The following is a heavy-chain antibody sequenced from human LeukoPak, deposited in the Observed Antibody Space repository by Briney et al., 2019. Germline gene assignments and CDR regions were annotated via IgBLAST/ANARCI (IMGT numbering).Heavy chain of an antibody. Sequence: PGGSLRLSCAASGFTFSSYAMSWVRQAPGKGMEWVSAISGSGGSTYYADSVKGRFTLSRDNSKNTLFLQMNSLRAEDTALYYCAKDLKEGFCSTTSCYGIDSWGQGTLVTVSS. V-gene: IGHV3-23*01. CDR2: ISGSGGST. CDR3: AKDLKEGFCSTTSCYGIDS. J-gene: IGHJ4*02. CDR1: GFTFSSYA. D-gene: IGHD2-2*01.